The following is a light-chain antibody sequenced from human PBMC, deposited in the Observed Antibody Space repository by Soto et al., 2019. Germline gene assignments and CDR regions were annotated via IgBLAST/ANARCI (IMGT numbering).Light chain of an antibody. CDR2: STN. V-gene: IGLV8-61*01. Sequence: QAVVTQEPSFSVSPGGTVTLTCGWSTGAVSTSYYPSWYQQTPGQAPRTLIDSTNTRSSGVPDRFSGSILGNKAALTITGAQADDESDYYCVLYMGSGIRVFGGGTKLTVL. CDR1: TGAVSTSYY. CDR3: VLYMGSGIRV. J-gene: IGLJ3*02.